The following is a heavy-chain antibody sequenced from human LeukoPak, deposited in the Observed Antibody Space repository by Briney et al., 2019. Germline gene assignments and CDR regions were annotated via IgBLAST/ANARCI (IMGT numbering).Heavy chain of an antibody. CDR1: GFTFSSYG. CDR3: AKEIYSYGTPDAFDI. D-gene: IGHD5-18*01. V-gene: IGHV3-23*01. Sequence: GGSLRLSCAASGFTFSSYGMLWVRQAPGKGLEWVSAISGSGGSTYYADSVKGRFTISRDNSKNTLYLQMNSLRAEDTAVYYCAKEIYSYGTPDAFDIWGQGTMVTVSS. J-gene: IGHJ3*02. CDR2: ISGSGGST.